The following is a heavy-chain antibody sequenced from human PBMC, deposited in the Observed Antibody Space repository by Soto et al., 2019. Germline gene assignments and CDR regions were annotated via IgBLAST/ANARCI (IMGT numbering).Heavy chain of an antibody. CDR3: ARSTGSYYVWFGP. CDR2: INAGNGNT. CDR1: GYTFTSYA. D-gene: IGHD1-26*01. V-gene: IGHV1-3*01. Sequence: QVQLVQSGAEVKKPGASVKVSCKASGYTFTSYAMHWVRQAPGQRLEWMGWINAGNGNTKYSQKFQGRVTITRDTSASTAYMELSSLRSEDTAVYYCARSTGSYYVWFGPWGQGTLVTVSS. J-gene: IGHJ5*02.